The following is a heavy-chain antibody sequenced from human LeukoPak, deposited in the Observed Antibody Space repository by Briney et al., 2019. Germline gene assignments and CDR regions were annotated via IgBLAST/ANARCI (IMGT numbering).Heavy chain of an antibody. Sequence: SETLSLTCAVYGGSFSGYYWSWIRQPPGKGLEWIGEINHSGSTNYNPSLKSRVTISVDTSKNQFSLKLSSVTAADTAVYYCARGIVGATWNYWGQGTLVTVSS. J-gene: IGHJ4*02. D-gene: IGHD1-26*01. CDR1: GGSFSGYY. V-gene: IGHV4-34*01. CDR3: ARGIVGATWNY. CDR2: INHSGST.